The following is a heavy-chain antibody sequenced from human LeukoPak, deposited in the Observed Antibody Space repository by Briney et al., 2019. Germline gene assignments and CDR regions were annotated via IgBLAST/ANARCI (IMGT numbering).Heavy chain of an antibody. CDR2: IKRDGSET. J-gene: IGHJ4*02. Sequence: GGSLRLSCAASGLSFSTYWMSWVRQAPGKGLEWVANIKRDGSETYYVDSVKGRFTISRDNAKKSLYLQMNSMRAEDTAVFYCASFNFGSGSHDHWGQGTLVTVSS. D-gene: IGHD3-10*01. V-gene: IGHV3-7*02. CDR3: ASFNFGSGSHDH. CDR1: GLSFSTYW.